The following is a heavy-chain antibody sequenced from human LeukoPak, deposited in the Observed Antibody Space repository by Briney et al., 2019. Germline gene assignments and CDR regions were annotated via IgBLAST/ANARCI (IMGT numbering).Heavy chain of an antibody. CDR1: GGSISDYY. V-gene: IGHV4-59*01. J-gene: IGHJ4*02. CDR3: AREGDNRGYYYYDY. Sequence: SETLSLTCTVSGGSISDYYWSWIRQPPGKGLEGSGYIYYHGRTNYNPSLKSRVTMSVDTSKNQFSLKLSSVTAADTAVYYCAREGDNRGYYYYDYWGQGTLVTVSS. D-gene: IGHD3-22*01. CDR2: IYYHGRT.